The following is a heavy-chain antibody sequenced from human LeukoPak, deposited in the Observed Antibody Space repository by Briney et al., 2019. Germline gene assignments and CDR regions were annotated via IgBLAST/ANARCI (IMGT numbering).Heavy chain of an antibody. CDR3: ARCRDGYPMAFDY. Sequence: GGSLRLSCAASGFTFSSYWMSWVRQAPGKGLEWVANIKQDGSEKYYVDSVKGRFTISRDNAKNSLYLQMNSLRAEDTAVYYCARCRDGYPMAFDYWGQGTLVTVSS. CDR2: IKQDGSEK. CDR1: GFTFSSYW. V-gene: IGHV3-7*01. D-gene: IGHD5-24*01. J-gene: IGHJ4*02.